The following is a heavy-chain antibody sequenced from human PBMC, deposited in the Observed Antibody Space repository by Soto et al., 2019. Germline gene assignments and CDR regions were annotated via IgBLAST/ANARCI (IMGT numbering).Heavy chain of an antibody. CDR3: ARGKSIAARDYYYYYMDV. Sequence: GASLKVSCQASGYTFTGYYMHWVRQAPGQGLEWMGWINPNSGGTNYAQKFQGWVTMTRDTSISTAYMELSRLRSDDTAVYYCARGKSIAARDYYYYYMDVWGKGTTVTV. J-gene: IGHJ6*03. CDR1: GYTFTGYY. CDR2: INPNSGGT. D-gene: IGHD6-6*01. V-gene: IGHV1-2*04.